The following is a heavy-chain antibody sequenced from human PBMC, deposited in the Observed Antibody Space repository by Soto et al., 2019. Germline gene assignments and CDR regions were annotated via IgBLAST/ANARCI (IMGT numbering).Heavy chain of an antibody. Sequence: GASVKVSCKASGYTFTGYYMHWVRQAPGQGLEWMGWINPNSGGTNYAQKFQGWVTMTRDTSISTAYMELSRLRSDDTAVYYCARDLRGDYDILTGPTDYWGQGTLVTVSS. CDR1: GYTFTGYY. D-gene: IGHD3-9*01. CDR2: INPNSGGT. CDR3: ARDLRGDYDILTGPTDY. V-gene: IGHV1-2*04. J-gene: IGHJ4*02.